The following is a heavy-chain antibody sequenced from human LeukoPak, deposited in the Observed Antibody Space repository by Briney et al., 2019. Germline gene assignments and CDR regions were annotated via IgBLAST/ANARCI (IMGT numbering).Heavy chain of an antibody. Sequence: GRSLRLSCAPSGFTFSRHGMHWVRQAPGKGLEWVAIISNDGSRKYYAHSVEGRFTISRDNSKNTLYLQMDSLRAEDTAVYYCARDRAWNYFNYWGQGTLVTVSS. J-gene: IGHJ4*02. V-gene: IGHV3-30*03. CDR1: GFTFSRHG. CDR2: ISNDGSRK. D-gene: IGHD3-3*01. CDR3: ARDRAWNYFNY.